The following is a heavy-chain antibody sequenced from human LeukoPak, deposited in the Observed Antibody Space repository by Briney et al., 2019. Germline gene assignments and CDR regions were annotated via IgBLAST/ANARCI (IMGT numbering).Heavy chain of an antibody. CDR2: INSIGSYI. J-gene: IGHJ6*04. Sequence: PGGSLRLSCAASGFTFSSHSMNWVREAPGKGLEWVSSINSIGSYIYYADSVRGRFTISRDNAKNSLYLQMNSLRAEDTAVDYCAELGITMIGGFWGKGITVTISS. D-gene: IGHD3-10*02. V-gene: IGHV3-21*01. CDR3: AELGITMIGGF. CDR1: GFTFSSHS.